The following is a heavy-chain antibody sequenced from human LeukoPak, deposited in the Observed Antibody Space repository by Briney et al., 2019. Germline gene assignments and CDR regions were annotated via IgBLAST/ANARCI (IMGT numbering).Heavy chain of an antibody. CDR1: GYTFTGYY. J-gene: IGHJ6*02. V-gene: IGHV1-2*02. CDR3: AGIIAARGYYYYGMDV. Sequence: ASVKVSCKASGYTFTGYYMHWVRQAPGQGLEWMGWINPNSGGTNYAQKFQGRVTMTRDTSISTAYMELSRLRSDDTAVYYCAGIIAARGYYYYGMDVWGQGTTVTVSS. D-gene: IGHD6-6*01. CDR2: INPNSGGT.